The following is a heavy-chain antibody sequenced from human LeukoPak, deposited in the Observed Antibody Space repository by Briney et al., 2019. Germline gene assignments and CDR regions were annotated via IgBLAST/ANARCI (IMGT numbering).Heavy chain of an antibody. CDR1: GYSISSGYY. CDR2: INHSGST. J-gene: IGHJ4*02. V-gene: IGHV4-38-2*02. D-gene: IGHD3-3*01. Sequence: SETLSLTCTVSGYSISSGYYWSWIRQPPGKGLEWIGEINHSGSTNYNPSLKSRVTISVDTSKNQFSLKLSSVTAADTAVYYCARGYDFWSGYPYWGQGTLVTVSS. CDR3: ARGYDFWSGYPY.